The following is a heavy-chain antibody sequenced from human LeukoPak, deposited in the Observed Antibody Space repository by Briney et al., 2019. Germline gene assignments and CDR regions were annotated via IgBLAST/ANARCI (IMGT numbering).Heavy chain of an antibody. D-gene: IGHD6-19*01. CDR2: IYYNGGT. CDR1: GGSNSSSSYY. J-gene: IGHJ4*02. CDR3: ARVGSGSFDY. Sequence: SETLSLXCTVSGGSNSSSSYYWSWSRQPPGKGLEWIGYIYYNGGTNYNPSLKSRVTISIDTSKNQFSLKLSSVTAADTAVYYCARVGSGSFDYWGQGTLVTVSS. V-gene: IGHV4-61*01.